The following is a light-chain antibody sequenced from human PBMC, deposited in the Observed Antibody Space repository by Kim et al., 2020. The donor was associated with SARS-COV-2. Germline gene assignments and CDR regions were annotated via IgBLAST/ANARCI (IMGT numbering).Light chain of an antibody. CDR3: LQHNSYPYT. CDR1: QGIGHY. CDR2: AAS. V-gene: IGKV1-17*03. Sequence: SAAVGDRVTITCRASQGIGHYLAWFQQKPGKVPQRLIYAASNLQSGVPSRFSGSGSGTKFTLTISGLQPEDFATYYCLQHNSYPYTFGQGTKLEI. J-gene: IGKJ2*01.